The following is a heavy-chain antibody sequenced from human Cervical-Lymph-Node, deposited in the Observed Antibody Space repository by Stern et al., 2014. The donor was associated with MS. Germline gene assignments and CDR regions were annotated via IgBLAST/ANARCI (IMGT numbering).Heavy chain of an antibody. CDR1: GFTFSSYS. CDR3: ARELSSSLDY. D-gene: IGHD6-6*01. J-gene: IGHJ4*02. CDR2: ITSSSSYI. V-gene: IGHV3-21*01. Sequence: EVQLVESGGGLVKPGGSLRLSCAASGFTFSSYSMNWVRQAPGKGLEWVSSITSSSSYIYYADSVKGRFTISRDNAKNSLYLEMNSLRAEDTAVYYCARELSSSLDYWGQGILVTVSS.